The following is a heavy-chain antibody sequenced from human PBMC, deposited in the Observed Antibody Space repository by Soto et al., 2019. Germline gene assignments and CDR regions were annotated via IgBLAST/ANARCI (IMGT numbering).Heavy chain of an antibody. D-gene: IGHD3-10*01. CDR3: ARSESYYPARNWFGP. Sequence: QVQLVQSGAEMKNPGASVKVSCKASGYTFTSYGISWVRQAPGQGLEWMGWISGFNYDTNHAQKLQGRVTMTKDTSTSTAYTELRSLKSDDTAVYYCARSESYYPARNWFGPWGQGSLVSVSS. CDR2: ISGFNYDT. J-gene: IGHJ5*02. CDR1: GYTFTSYG. V-gene: IGHV1-18*01.